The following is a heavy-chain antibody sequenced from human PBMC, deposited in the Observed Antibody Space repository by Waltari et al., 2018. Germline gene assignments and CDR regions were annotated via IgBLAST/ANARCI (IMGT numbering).Heavy chain of an antibody. D-gene: IGHD6-19*01. CDR3: ARQRQWLAEYYFDN. J-gene: IGHJ4*02. CDR1: GGSISSSDYY. CDR2: IYYSGST. Sequence: QLQLQESGPGLVEPSGTLSLTCTVSGGSISSSDYYWGWIRQPPGKGLEWIGTIYYSGSTYYNPSLRSRVTISVDTSKNQFSLKLSSVTAADTAVFYCARQRQWLAEYYFDNWSQGTLVTVSS. V-gene: IGHV4-39*01.